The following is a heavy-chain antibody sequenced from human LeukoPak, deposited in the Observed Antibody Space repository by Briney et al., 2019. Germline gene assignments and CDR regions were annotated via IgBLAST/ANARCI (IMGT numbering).Heavy chain of an antibody. J-gene: IGHJ4*02. CDR2: IWYDGSNK. Sequence: GGSLRLSCAASGFTFSSYGMHWVRQAPGKGLEWLAVIWYDGSNKYYADSVKGRFTISRDNSKNSLYLQMNSLRAEDTAVYYCAKESYYDSSGYPVDYWGQGTLVTVSS. CDR1: GFTFSSYG. V-gene: IGHV3-30*02. CDR3: AKESYYDSSGYPVDY. D-gene: IGHD3-22*01.